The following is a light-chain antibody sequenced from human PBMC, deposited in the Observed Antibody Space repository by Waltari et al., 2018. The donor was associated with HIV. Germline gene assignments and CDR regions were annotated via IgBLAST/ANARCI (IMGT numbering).Light chain of an antibody. Sequence: ARAQPPSVSGSLGQSVTISCDYIDNNVVSWYQQHPVQVPKAILFDVWGRPPGISSRLSGFRSGHNAYLELSGLQAEDEADYDCCTYVCYGSMFVFGTGTTVTVL. CDR1: YIDNNV. V-gene: IGLV2-14*03. J-gene: IGLJ1*01. CDR3: CTYVCYGSMFV. CDR2: DVW.